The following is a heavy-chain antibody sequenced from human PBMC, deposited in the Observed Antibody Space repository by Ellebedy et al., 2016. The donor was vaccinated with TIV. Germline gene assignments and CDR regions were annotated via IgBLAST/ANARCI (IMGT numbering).Heavy chain of an antibody. CDR2: LNPNSGTT. J-gene: IGHJ6*02. V-gene: IGHV1-46*01. CDR3: ARVRRGSSGMDV. CDR1: GYTFINYY. D-gene: IGHD6-13*01. Sequence: ASVKVSCKASGYTFINYYMHWVRQAPGQGLEWMGILNPNSGTTRYAQKFQGRVTMTRDTSVNTAYLELSRLQSDDPAVYYCARVRRGSSGMDVWGQGTTVTVSS.